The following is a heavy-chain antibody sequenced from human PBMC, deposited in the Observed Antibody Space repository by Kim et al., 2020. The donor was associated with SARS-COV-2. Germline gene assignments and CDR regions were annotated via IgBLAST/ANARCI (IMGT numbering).Heavy chain of an antibody. Sequence: KFQGRVTMTRDTSISTAYMELSRLRSDDTAVYYCARLPLGSSWYVEGLDYWGQGTLVTVSS. D-gene: IGHD6-13*01. CDR3: ARLPLGSSWYVEGLDY. V-gene: IGHV1-2*02. J-gene: IGHJ4*02.